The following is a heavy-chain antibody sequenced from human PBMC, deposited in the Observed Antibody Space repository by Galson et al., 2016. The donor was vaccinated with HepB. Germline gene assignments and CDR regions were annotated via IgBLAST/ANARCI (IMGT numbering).Heavy chain of an antibody. CDR2: IWHDGRNK. Sequence: SLRLSCAASGFNFSSCAMHWVRQAPGKEPEWVAVIWHDGRNKYYRESVKGRFTVSRDNSKNAMYLEMSSLRAEDTAVYYCARDPIMELRLDGGLDVWGQGTTVIVSS. CDR1: GFNFSSCA. CDR3: ARDPIMELRLDGGLDV. V-gene: IGHV3-33*01. J-gene: IGHJ3*01. D-gene: IGHD1-26*01.